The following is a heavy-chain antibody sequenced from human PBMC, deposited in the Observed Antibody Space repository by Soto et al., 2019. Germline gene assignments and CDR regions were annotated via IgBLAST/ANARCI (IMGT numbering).Heavy chain of an antibody. CDR1: GDSISSPHW. D-gene: IGHD4-17*01. V-gene: IGHV4-4*02. CDR3: ARALTVSQNFFDI. J-gene: IGHJ4*02. CDR2: LYHTGTT. Sequence: SETLSLTCAVSGDSISSPHWWGWVRQSPAEGLLWIGELYHTGTTNYNPSLGSRVTISVDKAMNQISLRLTSVTAADTAVYYCARALTVSQNFFDIWGPGTLVTVSS.